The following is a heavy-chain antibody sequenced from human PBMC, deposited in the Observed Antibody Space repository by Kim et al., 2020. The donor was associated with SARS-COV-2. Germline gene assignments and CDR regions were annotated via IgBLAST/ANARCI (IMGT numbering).Heavy chain of an antibody. CDR3: AREAGWGRGAFDI. Sequence: ANIKQDGSEKYYVDSVKGRFTISRDNAKNSLYLQMNSLRAEDTAVYYCAREAGWGRGAFDIWGQGTMVTVSS. D-gene: IGHD3-10*01. V-gene: IGHV3-7*01. CDR2: IKQDGSEK. J-gene: IGHJ3*02.